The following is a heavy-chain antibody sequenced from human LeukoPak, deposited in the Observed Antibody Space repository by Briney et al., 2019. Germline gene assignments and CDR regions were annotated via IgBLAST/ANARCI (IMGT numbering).Heavy chain of an antibody. V-gene: IGHV3-33*01. J-gene: IGHJ5*02. CDR1: GFAFSSFG. CDR3: ARATVTRWFDP. Sequence: PGRSLRLSCAASGFAFSSFGMHWVRQAPGKGPEWVAVIWYDGTNKYYADSVKGRFTISRDNSKNTLYLQMNSLRAEDTAVYYCARATVTRWFDPWGQGTLVTVSS. D-gene: IGHD4-17*01. CDR2: IWYDGTNK.